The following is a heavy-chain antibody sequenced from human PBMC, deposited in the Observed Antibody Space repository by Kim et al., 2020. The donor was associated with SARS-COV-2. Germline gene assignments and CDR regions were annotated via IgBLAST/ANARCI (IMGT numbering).Heavy chain of an antibody. CDR2: MNPNSGNT. V-gene: IGHV1-8*01. CDR1: GYTFTSYD. J-gene: IGHJ6*02. Sequence: ASVKVSCKASGYTFTSYDINWVRQATGQGLEWMGWMNPNSGNTGYAQKFQGRVTMTRNTSISTAYMELSSLRSEDTAVYYCARALNLGSGSYVVVSYYYYYGMDVWGQGTTVTVSS. CDR3: ARALNLGSGSYVVVSYYYYYGMDV. D-gene: IGHD3-10*01.